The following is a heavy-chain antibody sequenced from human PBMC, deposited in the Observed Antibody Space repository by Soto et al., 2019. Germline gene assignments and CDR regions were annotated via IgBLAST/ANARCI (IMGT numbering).Heavy chain of an antibody. CDR1: GFTLSGYA. V-gene: IGHV3-64*01. J-gene: IGHJ6*03. Sequence: EVQLAESGGGLAQPGGSLRLSCAASGFTLSGYAVDWVRQAPGKGLEYVSGISSNGVGTYYANSVQGRFTISRDNSKNTVYLQMGSLRPEDMAVYYCARRARPDFYYMDVLGKGTTVTVSS. D-gene: IGHD6-6*01. CDR2: ISSNGVGT. CDR3: ARRARPDFYYMDV.